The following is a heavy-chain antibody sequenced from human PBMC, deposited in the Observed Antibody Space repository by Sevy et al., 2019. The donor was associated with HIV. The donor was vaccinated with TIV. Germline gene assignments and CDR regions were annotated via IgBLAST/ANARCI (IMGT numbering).Heavy chain of an antibody. CDR1: GDTFGNYA. V-gene: IGHV1-69*01. CDR2: IIPVFGSA. J-gene: IGHJ6*02. CDR3: ARSNPDGYNYSYYYGMDV. D-gene: IGHD1-1*01. Sequence: KISCKASGDTFGNYAIAWVRQAPGQGLEWMGGIIPVFGSANSAQKFQDRVTITADVSTSTAYMELRSLRSEDAAVYYCARSNPDGYNYSYYYGMDVWGQGTTVTVSS.